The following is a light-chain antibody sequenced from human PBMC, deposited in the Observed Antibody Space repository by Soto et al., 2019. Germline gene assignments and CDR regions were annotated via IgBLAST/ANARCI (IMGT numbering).Light chain of an antibody. V-gene: IGKV3-11*01. J-gene: IGKJ4*01. Sequence: EIVLTQSPATLSLSPGGRATLSCRASPNVRDYLAWYQHKPGPAPRRPIYVASTRGTGIPARFRASGSGTDFPLSISSLEPEDIAVFYGQQRSTWPLTFGAGTKVDIK. CDR2: VAS. CDR3: QQRSTWPLT. CDR1: PNVRDY.